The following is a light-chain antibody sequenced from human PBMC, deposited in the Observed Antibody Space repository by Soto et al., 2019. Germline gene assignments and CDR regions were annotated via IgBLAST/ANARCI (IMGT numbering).Light chain of an antibody. Sequence: DIVMTQSPLSLPVTPGEPASIPCRSSQSLLHSNGYNYLDWYLQKPGQSPQLLIYLGSNRASGVPDRFSGSESGTDFTLKISRVEAEDVGVYYCMQGRQTPITFGQGTRLVIK. V-gene: IGKV2-28*01. J-gene: IGKJ5*01. CDR2: LGS. CDR3: MQGRQTPIT. CDR1: QSLLHSNGYNY.